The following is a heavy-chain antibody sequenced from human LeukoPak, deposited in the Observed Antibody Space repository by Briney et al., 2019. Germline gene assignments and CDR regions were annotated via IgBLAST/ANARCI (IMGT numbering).Heavy chain of an antibody. Sequence: SETLSLTCTVSGGSISSYYWSWIRQPPGKGLEWIGYIYYSGSTNYNPSLKSRVTISVDTSKNQFSLKLSSVTAADTAVYYCARAGGSYHYYFDYWGQGTLVTVSS. CDR2: IYYSGST. J-gene: IGHJ4*02. V-gene: IGHV4-59*12. CDR1: GGSISSYY. CDR3: ARAGGSYHYYFDY. D-gene: IGHD1-26*01.